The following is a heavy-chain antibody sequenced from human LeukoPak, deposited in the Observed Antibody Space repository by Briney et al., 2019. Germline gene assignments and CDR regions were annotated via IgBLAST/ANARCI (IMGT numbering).Heavy chain of an antibody. J-gene: IGHJ3*02. CDR2: IYYSGST. D-gene: IGHD3-22*01. Sequence: PSETLSLTCTVSGGSISSSSYYWGWIRQPPGKGLEWIGSIYYSGSTYYNPSLKSRVTISVDTSKNQFSLKLSSVTAADTAVYYCARHPFSTTMIVVVITGAFDIWGQGTMVTVSS. V-gene: IGHV4-39*01. CDR3: ARHPFSTTMIVVVITGAFDI. CDR1: GGSISSSSYY.